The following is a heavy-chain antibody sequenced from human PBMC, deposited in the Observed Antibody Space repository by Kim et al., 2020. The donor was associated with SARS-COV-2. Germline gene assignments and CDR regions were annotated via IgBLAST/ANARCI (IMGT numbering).Heavy chain of an antibody. J-gene: IGHJ4*02. CDR2: INHSGST. D-gene: IGHD6-13*01. CDR1: GGSFSGYY. Sequence: SETLSLTCAVYGGSFSGYYWSWIRQPPGKGLEWIGEINHSGSTNYNPSLKSRVTISVDTSKNQFSLKLSSVTAADTAVYYCARGCIAAAGTPRYFDYWGQGTLVTVSS. CDR3: ARGCIAAAGTPRYFDY. V-gene: IGHV4-34*01.